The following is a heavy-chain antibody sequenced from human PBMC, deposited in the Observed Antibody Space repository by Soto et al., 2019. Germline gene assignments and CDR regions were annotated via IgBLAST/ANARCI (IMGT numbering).Heavy chain of an antibody. J-gene: IGHJ4*02. V-gene: IGHV1-69*06. Sequence: QVQLVQSGAEVRKPGSSVKVSCKASGGTFTTYDISWVRQAPGQGLEWMGGIIPLFDATKYAQKFQGRVTITSDKSTGTAYMELSSLRSEDTVMYYCAIDRSSSWYNGTFYFDSWGQGNLVTVSS. CDR2: IIPLFDAT. CDR1: GGTFTTYD. D-gene: IGHD6-19*01. CDR3: AIDRSSSWYNGTFYFDS.